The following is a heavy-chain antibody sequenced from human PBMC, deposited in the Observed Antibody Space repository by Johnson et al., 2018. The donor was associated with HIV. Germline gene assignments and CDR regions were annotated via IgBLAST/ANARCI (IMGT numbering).Heavy chain of an antibody. CDR2: IYSGGST. D-gene: IGHD2-2*02. CDR3: IRGQSPLYDAFDI. J-gene: IGHJ3*02. CDR1: GFTVSINY. V-gene: IGHV3-53*01. Sequence: VQLVESGGGVVRPGGSLRLSCAASGFTVSINYMSWVRQAPGKGLEWVSVIYSGGSTYYADSVKGRFTISRDNSKNTLYLKMNSLRAEDTAVYHCIRGQSPLYDAFDIWGQGTMVTVSS.